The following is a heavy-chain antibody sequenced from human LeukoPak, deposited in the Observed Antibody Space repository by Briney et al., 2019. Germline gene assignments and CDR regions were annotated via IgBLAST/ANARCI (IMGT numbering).Heavy chain of an antibody. CDR3: ARDFNGIDIVVVVAATNWFDP. D-gene: IGHD2-15*01. V-gene: IGHV1-18*01. Sequence: GASVKVSCKVSGYTFTSYGISWVRQAPGQGLEWMGWISAYNGNTNYAQKLQGRVTMTTDTSTSTAYMELRSLRSDDTAVYYCARDFNGIDIVVVVAATNWFDPWGQGTLVTVSS. CDR2: ISAYNGNT. CDR1: GYTFTSYG. J-gene: IGHJ5*02.